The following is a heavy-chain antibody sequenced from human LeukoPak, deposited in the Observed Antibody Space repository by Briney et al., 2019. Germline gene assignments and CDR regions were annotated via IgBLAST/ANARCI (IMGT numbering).Heavy chain of an antibody. CDR3: AREHMVRGVIDR. CDR1: GGSISNYY. J-gene: IGHJ4*02. D-gene: IGHD3-10*01. CDR2: IYSSGST. V-gene: IGHV4-4*07. Sequence: SETLSLTCTVSGGSISNYYWSWIRQPAGKRLEWLGRIYSSGSTNYNPSLESRVTASVDTSKNQFSLNLSSVTAADTAVYYCAREHMVRGVIDRWGQGALVTVSS.